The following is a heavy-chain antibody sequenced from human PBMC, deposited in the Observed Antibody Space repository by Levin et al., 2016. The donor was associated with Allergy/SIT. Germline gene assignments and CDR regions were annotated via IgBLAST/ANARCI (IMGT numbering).Heavy chain of an antibody. CDR3: ARGTYKDGMDV. CDR2: IYSAGNT. CDR1: GFTVSSNY. J-gene: IGHJ6*02. Sequence: GESLKISCAASGFTVSSNYMSWVRQAPGKGLEWVSVIYSAGNTYYADSVKGRFTISRDNSKNTLYLDMDTLRAEDTAVYYCARGTYKDGMDVWGQGTTVTVSS. V-gene: IGHV3-53*01. D-gene: IGHD1-14*01.